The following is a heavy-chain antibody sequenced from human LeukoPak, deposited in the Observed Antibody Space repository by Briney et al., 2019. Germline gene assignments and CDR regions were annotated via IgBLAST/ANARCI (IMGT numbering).Heavy chain of an antibody. D-gene: IGHD6-13*01. Sequence: PGRSLRLSCAASGFTFSSYAMSWVRQAPGKGLEWVSAISGSGGSTYYADSVKGRFTISRDNSKNTLYLQMNSLRAEDTAVYYCAKEVKVAAAGTGRYFDYWGQGTLVTVSS. CDR3: AKEVKVAAAGTGRYFDY. V-gene: IGHV3-23*01. CDR1: GFTFSSYA. CDR2: ISGSGGST. J-gene: IGHJ4*02.